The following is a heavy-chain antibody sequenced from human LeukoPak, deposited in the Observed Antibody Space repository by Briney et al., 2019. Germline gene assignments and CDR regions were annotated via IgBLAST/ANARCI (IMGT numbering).Heavy chain of an antibody. V-gene: IGHV3-64*01. CDR3: ARGYRGSAGCYPNDAFDV. J-gene: IGHJ3*01. D-gene: IGHD2-2*01. CDR1: GFTFSDYA. Sequence: PGGSLRLSCAASGFTFSDYAMHWVRQAPGKGLKYVSAISTNGGSTYYANSVKGRFTISRDNSRDTLYLHVGSLRPEDMAVYYCARGYRGSAGCYPNDAFDVWGQGTMVTVSS. CDR2: ISTNGGST.